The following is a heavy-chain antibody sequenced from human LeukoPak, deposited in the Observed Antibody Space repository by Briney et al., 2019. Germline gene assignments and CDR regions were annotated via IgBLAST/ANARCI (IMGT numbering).Heavy chain of an antibody. Sequence: GGSLRLSCAAARFTFSSYWMSWVRQAPGKGLEWVANIKQDGSEKYYVDSVKGRFTISRDNAKNSLYLQMNSLRAEDTAVYYCARVSGNYYRWFDSWGQGTLVTVSS. D-gene: IGHD1-26*01. V-gene: IGHV3-7*03. CDR3: ARVSGNYYRWFDS. CDR2: IKQDGSEK. CDR1: RFTFSSYW. J-gene: IGHJ5*01.